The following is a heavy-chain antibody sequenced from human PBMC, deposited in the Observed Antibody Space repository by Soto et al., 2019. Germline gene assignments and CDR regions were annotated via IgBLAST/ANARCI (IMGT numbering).Heavy chain of an antibody. D-gene: IGHD3-22*01. Sequence: ASVKVSCKASGYTFTSYGISWVRQAPGQGLEWMGWISAYNGNTNYAQKLQGRVTMTTDTSTDTAYMELSSLRSEDTAVYYCATDYYYDSSGSLYYFDYWGQGTLVTVSS. V-gene: IGHV1-18*01. CDR2: ISAYNGNT. CDR1: GYTFTSYG. J-gene: IGHJ4*02. CDR3: ATDYYYDSSGSLYYFDY.